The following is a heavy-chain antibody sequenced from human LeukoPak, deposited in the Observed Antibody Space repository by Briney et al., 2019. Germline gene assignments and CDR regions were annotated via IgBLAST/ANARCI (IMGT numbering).Heavy chain of an antibody. J-gene: IGHJ3*02. V-gene: IGHV4-61*02. CDR3: ARGLGDAFDI. Sequence: SETLSLTCTVSGGSISSGSYYWNWIRQPAGKGLEWIGRFYTSGSTNYNPSLKSRVTISVDTSKNQFSLNLSSVTAVDTAVYYCARGLGDAFDIWGQGTMVTVSS. CDR2: FYTSGST. CDR1: GGSISSGSYY. D-gene: IGHD3-16*01.